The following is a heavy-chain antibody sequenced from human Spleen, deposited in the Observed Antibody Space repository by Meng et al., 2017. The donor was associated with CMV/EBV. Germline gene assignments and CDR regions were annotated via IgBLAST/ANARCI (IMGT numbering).Heavy chain of an antibody. D-gene: IGHD3-10*01. Sequence: GESLKISCAASGFNFSNYAMFWVRQAPGKGLEWVSVIYSGGSTYYADSVKGRFTFSRDNSKNTLFLQMNSLRPEDTAVYYCARQEWFDYGMDVWGQGTTVTVSS. J-gene: IGHJ6*02. CDR3: ARQEWFDYGMDV. CDR2: IYSGGST. CDR1: GFNFSNYA. V-gene: IGHV3-66*02.